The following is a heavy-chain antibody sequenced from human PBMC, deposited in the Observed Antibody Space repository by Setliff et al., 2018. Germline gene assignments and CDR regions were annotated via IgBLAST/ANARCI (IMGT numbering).Heavy chain of an antibody. D-gene: IGHD4-17*01. CDR1: GGSFSTYY. J-gene: IGHJ4*02. Sequence: SETLSLTCTVSGGSFSTYYWSWIRQAPGKGLEWIGHVYYSGAANYNPSLKSRVTVSVDTSKNHFSLKLSSVTAADTAVYYCAGSTVTQVDYWGQGTLVTVSS. CDR3: AGSTVTQVDY. V-gene: IGHV4-59*08. CDR2: VYYSGAA.